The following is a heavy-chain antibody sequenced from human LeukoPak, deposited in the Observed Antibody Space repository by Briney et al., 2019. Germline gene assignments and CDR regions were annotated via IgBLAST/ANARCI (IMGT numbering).Heavy chain of an antibody. CDR1: GYTFTSYY. CDR3: ARVLRSYDILGYFDY. CDR2: INPSGGST. D-gene: IGHD3-9*01. V-gene: IGHV1-46*01. Sequence: ASVKVSCKASGYTFTSYYMHWVRQAPGQGLEWMGIINPSGGSTSYAQNFQGRVTMTRDTSTSTVYMELSSLRSEDTAVYYCARVLRSYDILGYFDYWGQGTLVTVSS. J-gene: IGHJ4*02.